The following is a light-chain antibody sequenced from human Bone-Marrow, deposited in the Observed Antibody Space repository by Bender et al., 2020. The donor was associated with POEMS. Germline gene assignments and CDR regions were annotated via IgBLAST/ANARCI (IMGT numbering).Light chain of an antibody. CDR2: EDT. CDR1: AFPNQY. V-gene: IGLV3-10*01. Sequence: AARITCSGDAFPNQYAYWYQQKSGQAPVLVIYEDTKRASGIPERFSGSISGTVATLTVTGAQVDDEADYYCYSVESIGGGFGGGTKLTVL. CDR3: YSVESIGGG. J-gene: IGLJ2*01.